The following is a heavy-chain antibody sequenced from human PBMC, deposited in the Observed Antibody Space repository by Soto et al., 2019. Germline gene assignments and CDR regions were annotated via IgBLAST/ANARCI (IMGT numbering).Heavy chain of an antibody. D-gene: IGHD2-15*01. J-gene: IGHJ6*02. CDR3: ARGVSSSQKRFYYRMDV. Sequence: SETLSLTCAVSGGSIRSGGYSWSWIRQPPGKGLEWIGYVYHSGSTYYSSSLKSRVTISVDMSKNQISLKLTSVTAADTAVYYCARGVSSSQKRFYYRMDVWGQGTTVTVSS. CDR1: GGSIRSGGYS. CDR2: VYHSGST. V-gene: IGHV4-30-2*01.